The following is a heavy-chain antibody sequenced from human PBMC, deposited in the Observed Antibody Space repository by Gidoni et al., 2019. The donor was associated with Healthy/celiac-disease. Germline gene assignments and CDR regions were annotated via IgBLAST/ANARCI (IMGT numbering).Heavy chain of an antibody. J-gene: IGHJ4*02. CDR1: GFTFINAW. Sequence: EVQLVESGGGLVKPGGSLRLSCAASGFTFINAWMSWVRQAPGKGLEWVGRIKSKTDGGTTDYAEPVKGRFTISRDDSKNTLYLQMNSLKTEDTAVYYCTSEALVRQSYVNPDYWGQGTLVTVSS. CDR3: TSEALVRQSYVNPDY. V-gene: IGHV3-15*01. CDR2: IKSKTDGGTT. D-gene: IGHD2-2*01.